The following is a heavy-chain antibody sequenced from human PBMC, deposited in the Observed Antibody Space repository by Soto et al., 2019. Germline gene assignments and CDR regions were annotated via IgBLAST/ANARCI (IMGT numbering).Heavy chain of an antibody. CDR2: IHSSGGT. J-gene: IGHJ4*02. CDR1: GASIKSRNYF. CDR3: GRLAEAATGHTDFDF. D-gene: IGHD2-15*01. Sequence: QLQLQATGPGLVKPSETLSLTCTVSGASIKSRNYFWGWIRQPPGKGLEFVGSIHSSGGTYYTPSLKSRVTVSVDLSNSHFSLSLKSLTATDTAVYYCGRLAEAATGHTDFDFWGQGTLVTVSS. V-gene: IGHV4-39*02.